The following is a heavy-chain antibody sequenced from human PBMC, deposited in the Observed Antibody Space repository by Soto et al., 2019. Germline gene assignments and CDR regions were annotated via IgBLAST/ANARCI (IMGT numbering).Heavy chain of an antibody. J-gene: IGHJ4*02. CDR3: ARDSKLGSGVDY. Sequence: EVQLVESGGGLVKPGGSLRLSCAASGFTFSSYSMNWVRQAPGKGLEWVSSISSSSSYIYYADSVKGRFAISRDNAKNSLYLQMNSLRGQDTAVYYCARDSKLGSGVDYWGQGTLVTVSS. CDR2: ISSSSSYI. CDR1: GFTFSSYS. V-gene: IGHV3-21*01. D-gene: IGHD7-27*01.